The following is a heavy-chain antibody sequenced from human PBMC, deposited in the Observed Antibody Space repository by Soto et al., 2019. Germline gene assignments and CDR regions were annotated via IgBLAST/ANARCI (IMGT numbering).Heavy chain of an antibody. Sequence: QVQLVESGGGVVQPGRSLRLSCAASGFTFSTYGMHWVRQAPGKGLEWVAVISSDGSNKYYADYVKGRFTISRDNSKNTLYLPMSSLRAGDQAVYYCAKGFSYSVIDYWGQGTLVTVSS. V-gene: IGHV3-30*18. D-gene: IGHD5-18*01. J-gene: IGHJ4*02. CDR1: GFTFSTYG. CDR2: ISSDGSNK. CDR3: AKGFSYSVIDY.